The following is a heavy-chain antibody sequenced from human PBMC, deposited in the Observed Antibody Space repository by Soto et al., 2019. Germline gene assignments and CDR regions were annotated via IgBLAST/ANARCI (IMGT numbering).Heavy chain of an antibody. D-gene: IGHD6-13*01. CDR3: VTESTIAGRVPGDX. CDR1: GGTFSSYA. V-gene: IGHV1-69*13. Sequence: AAVKVSCKDSGGTFSSYAISWVRQAPGRGLEWMGVIIPIFGTANYAQKFQGRVTITADESTSTAYMELSSMRSEETAVYYCVTESTIAGRVPGDXWGQGTLVTVSX. CDR2: IIPIFGTA. J-gene: IGHJ4*03.